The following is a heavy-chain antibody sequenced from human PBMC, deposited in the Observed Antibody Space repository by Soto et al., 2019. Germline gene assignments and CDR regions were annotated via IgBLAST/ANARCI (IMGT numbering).Heavy chain of an antibody. CDR3: ESAKAVVIAALGI. CDR1: GFMFNNSA. V-gene: IGHV3-23*01. D-gene: IGHD2-21*01. Sequence: PGGSLRLSCTASGFMFNNSAMTWVRQAPGQGLQWVASVSDNGGSRGGTYYADSVKGRFTISRDNSKNTLYLQLDSLTGADTAVYYCESAKAVVIAALGIWGQGTMVTVSS. CDR2: VSDNGGSRGGT. J-gene: IGHJ3*02.